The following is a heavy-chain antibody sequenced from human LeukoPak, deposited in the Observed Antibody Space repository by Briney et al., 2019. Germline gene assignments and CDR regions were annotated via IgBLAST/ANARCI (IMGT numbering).Heavy chain of an antibody. V-gene: IGHV3-7*01. J-gene: IGHJ6*02. CDR1: GFAFSSYW. CDR2: IKQDGSEK. CDR3: ARDTPRDYDFWSGYYYYYYGMDV. D-gene: IGHD3-3*01. Sequence: GGSLRLSCAASGFAFSSYWMSWVRQAPGKGLEWVANIKQDGSEKYYVDSVKGRFTISRGNAKNSLYLQMNSLRAEDTAVYYCARDTPRDYDFWSGYYYYYYGMDVWGQGTTVTVSS.